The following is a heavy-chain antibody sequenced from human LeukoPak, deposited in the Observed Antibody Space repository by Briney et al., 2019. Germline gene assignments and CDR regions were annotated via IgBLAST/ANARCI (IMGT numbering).Heavy chain of an antibody. CDR2: ISWNSGSI. D-gene: IGHD2-2*01. V-gene: IGHV3-9*01. Sequence: AGGSLRLSCAASGFTFDDYAMHWVRQAPGKGLEWVSGISWNSGSIGYADSVKGRFTISRDNAKNSLYLQMNSLRAEDTALYYCAKDMAGCSSTSCYSEYYYYGMDVWGQGTTVTVSS. CDR1: GFTFDDYA. CDR3: AKDMAGCSSTSCYSEYYYYGMDV. J-gene: IGHJ6*02.